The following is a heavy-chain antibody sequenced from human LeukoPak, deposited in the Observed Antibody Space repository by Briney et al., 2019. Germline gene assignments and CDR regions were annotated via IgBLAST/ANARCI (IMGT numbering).Heavy chain of an antibody. Sequence: SETLSLTCGVYGGSFSGYYWRGIRQPPRGGLEWIGEIINSGSTNYNPSLKSRVTISVDTSKNQFSLKLSSVTAADTAVYYCARPTVRRRYYDSSGYQGSWFDPWGQGTLVTVSS. CDR2: IINSGST. CDR1: GGSFSGYY. CDR3: ARPTVRRRYYDSSGYQGSWFDP. D-gene: IGHD3-22*01. V-gene: IGHV4-34*12. J-gene: IGHJ5*02.